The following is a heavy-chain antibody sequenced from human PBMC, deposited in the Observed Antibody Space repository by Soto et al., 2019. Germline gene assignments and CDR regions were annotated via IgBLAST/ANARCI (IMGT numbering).Heavy chain of an antibody. D-gene: IGHD1-26*01. CDR3: ARSPPRWELPRGFGAFDI. CDR1: GYTFTSYA. J-gene: IGHJ3*02. Sequence: QVQLVQSGAEVKKPGASVKVSCKASGYTFTSYAMHWVRQAPGQRLEWMGWINAGNGNTKYSQKFQGRVTITRDTSASTAYMELSSLRSEDTAVYYCARSPPRWELPRGFGAFDIWGQGTMVTVSS. V-gene: IGHV1-3*01. CDR2: INAGNGNT.